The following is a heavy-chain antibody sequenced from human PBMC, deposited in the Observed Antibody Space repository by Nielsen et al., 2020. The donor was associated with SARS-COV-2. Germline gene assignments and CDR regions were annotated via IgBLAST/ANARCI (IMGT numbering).Heavy chain of an antibody. Sequence: WIRQPPGKGLEWIGSIYYSGSTYYNPSLKSRVTISVDTSKNQFSLKLSSVTAADTAVYFCARIYLGPFDIWGPGTMVTVSS. CDR3: ARIYLGPFDI. CDR2: IYYSGST. J-gene: IGHJ3*02. V-gene: IGHV4-39*07. D-gene: IGHD3-16*01.